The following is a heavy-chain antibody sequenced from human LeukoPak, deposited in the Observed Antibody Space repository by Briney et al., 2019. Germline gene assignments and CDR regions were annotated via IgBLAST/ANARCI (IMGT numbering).Heavy chain of an antibody. CDR1: GITLSNYG. D-gene: IGHD3-22*01. J-gene: IGHJ4*02. Sequence: GGSLRLSCAVSGITLSNYGMSWVRQAPGKGLEWVAGISGNGGGTVYADSVKGRFTISRDNPKNTLYLQMNSLRAEDTAVYFCAKRGVVIRVILVGFHKEAYYFDSWGQGALVTVSS. V-gene: IGHV3-23*01. CDR2: ISGNGGGT. CDR3: AKRGVVIRVILVGFHKEAYYFDS.